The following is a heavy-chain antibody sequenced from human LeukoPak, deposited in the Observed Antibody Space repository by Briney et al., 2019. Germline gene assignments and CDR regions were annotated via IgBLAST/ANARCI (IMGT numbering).Heavy chain of an antibody. CDR1: GFTLSTSD. Sequence: TGGSLRLSCATSGFTLSTSDMHWVRQAPGKGLEWVSFIQYDGSRKNYVDSVKGRFTISRDNSKNTLYLQMNSLRAEDTAVYYCAKSGLNRFDYWGQGTLVTVSS. CDR2: IQYDGSRK. J-gene: IGHJ4*02. CDR3: AKSGLNRFDY. D-gene: IGHD2-15*01. V-gene: IGHV3-30*02.